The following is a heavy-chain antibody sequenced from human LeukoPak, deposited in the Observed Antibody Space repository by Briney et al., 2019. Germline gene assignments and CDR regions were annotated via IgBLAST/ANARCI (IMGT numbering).Heavy chain of an antibody. D-gene: IGHD3-22*01. V-gene: IGHV3-23*01. CDR3: AKDRLVGSGYYSSWFDP. J-gene: IGHJ5*02. CDR2: ISGSGTST. CDR1: GFTFSSYE. Sequence: GGSLRLSCAASGFTFSSYEMNWVRQAPGKGLEWVSAISGSGTSTSYADSVKGRFTISRDNSKNTLYLQMNSLRAEDTAVYYCAKDRLVGSGYYSSWFDPWGQGTLVTVSS.